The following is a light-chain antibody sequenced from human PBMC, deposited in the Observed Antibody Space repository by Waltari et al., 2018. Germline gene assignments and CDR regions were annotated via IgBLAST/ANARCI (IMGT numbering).Light chain of an antibody. J-gene: IGLJ3*02. V-gene: IGLV1-47*01. CDR3: AAWDDGLSGPV. CDR1: SSNIGTNY. CDR2: RND. Sequence: QSVLTQPPSVSGTPGQGVTISCSGSSSNIGTNYVYWYQQLPRTAPNLLIFRNDQRPSGVPDLFSASKSGTAASLAISGLRSGDEADYYCAAWDDGLSGPVFGGGTKLTVL.